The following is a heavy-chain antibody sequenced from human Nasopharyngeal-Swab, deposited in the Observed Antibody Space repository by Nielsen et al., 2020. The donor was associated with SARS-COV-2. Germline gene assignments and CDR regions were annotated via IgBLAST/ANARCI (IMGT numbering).Heavy chain of an antibody. CDR2: INHSGST. CDR3: ARAPLRGVDY. J-gene: IGHJ4*02. V-gene: IGHV4-34*01. D-gene: IGHD4-17*01. Sequence: LRLSCAVYGGSFSGYYWSWIRQPPGKGLEWIGEINHSGSTNYNPSLKSRVTISVDTSKNQFSLKLSSVTAADTAVYYCARAPLRGVDYWGQGTLVTVSS. CDR1: GGSFSGYY.